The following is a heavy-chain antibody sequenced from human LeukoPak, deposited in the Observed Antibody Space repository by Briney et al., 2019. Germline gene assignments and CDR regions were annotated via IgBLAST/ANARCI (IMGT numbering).Heavy chain of an antibody. D-gene: IGHD5-24*01. CDR3: ARDTEGRRSWRVWFDP. CDR2: IYTSGST. V-gene: IGHV4-4*07. Sequence: SETLSLTCTVSGGSISSYYWSWIRQPAGKGLEWIGRIYTSGSTNYNPSLKSRVTMSVDTSKNQFSLKLSSVTAADTAVYYSARDTEGRRSWRVWFDPWGHGTLVTVSS. J-gene: IGHJ5*02. CDR1: GGSISSYY.